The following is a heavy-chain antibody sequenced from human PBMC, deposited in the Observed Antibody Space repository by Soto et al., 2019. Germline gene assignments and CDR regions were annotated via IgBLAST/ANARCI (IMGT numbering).Heavy chain of an antibody. Sequence: ASVKVSCKTSGYIFTSYGISWVRQAPGQGLEWMGWISAYNGNTNYAQKLQGRVTMTTDTSTSTAYMELRSLTSDDTAVYYCATYSSNFEYDWGQGTLVTVSS. CDR1: GYIFTSYG. CDR3: ATYSSNFEYD. J-gene: IGHJ4*02. V-gene: IGHV1-18*01. D-gene: IGHD6-13*01. CDR2: ISAYNGNT.